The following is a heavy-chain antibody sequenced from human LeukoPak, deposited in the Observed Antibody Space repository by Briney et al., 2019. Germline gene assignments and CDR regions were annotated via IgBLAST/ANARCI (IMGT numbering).Heavy chain of an antibody. CDR1: GYTFTGYY. J-gene: IGHJ6*02. CDR2: INPNSGGT. V-gene: IGHV1-2*02. CDR3: ARVIDDSSGYSDYYGMDV. D-gene: IGHD3-22*01. Sequence: GASVKVSCKASGYTFTGYYMHWVRQAPGQGLGWMGWINPNSGGTNYARKFQGRVTMTRDTSISTAYMELSRLRSDDTAVYYCARVIDDSSGYSDYYGMDVWGQGTTVTVSS.